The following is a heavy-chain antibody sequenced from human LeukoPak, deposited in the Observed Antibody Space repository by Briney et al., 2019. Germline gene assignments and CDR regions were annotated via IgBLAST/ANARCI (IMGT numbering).Heavy chain of an antibody. J-gene: IGHJ4*02. Sequence: ASVKVSCKASGGTFSSYAISWVRQAAGHGLEWMGRIIPIFGTANYAQKFQGRVTLTTDESTSTAYMELSRLRSEHTAVYYWASGVGARDPFDYWGQGTLVTVSS. CDR3: ASGVGARDPFDY. CDR1: GGTFSSYA. CDR2: IIPIFGTA. D-gene: IGHD1-26*01. V-gene: IGHV1-69*05.